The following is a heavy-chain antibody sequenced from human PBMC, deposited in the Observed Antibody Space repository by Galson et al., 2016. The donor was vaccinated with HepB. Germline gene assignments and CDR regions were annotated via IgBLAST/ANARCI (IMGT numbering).Heavy chain of an antibody. Sequence: SVKVSCKASGGSFSDYSINWVRQAPGQGLEWVGGIIPLFERTTYAQEFQGRVSISADGSTSTAYMELSSLRFEDTAVYYCARGGTMMLALATLDYWGQGTLITASP. CDR3: ARGGTMMLALATLDY. D-gene: IGHD4/OR15-4a*01. V-gene: IGHV1-69*13. CDR1: GGSFSDYS. J-gene: IGHJ4*02. CDR2: IIPLFERT.